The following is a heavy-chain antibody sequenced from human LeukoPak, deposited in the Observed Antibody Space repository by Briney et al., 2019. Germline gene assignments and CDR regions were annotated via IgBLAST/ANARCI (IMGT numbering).Heavy chain of an antibody. D-gene: IGHD2-15*01. CDR2: ISYDGSNE. CDR1: GFTFSSYV. J-gene: IGHJ4*02. V-gene: IGHV3-30*04. Sequence: GGSLRLSCAASGFTFSSYVMHWVRQAPGKGLEWVAIISYDGSNEYYADSVKGRFTISRDNAKNSLYLQMNSLRAEDTAVYYCARGVVAATEFFDYWGQGTLVTVSS. CDR3: ARGVVAATEFFDY.